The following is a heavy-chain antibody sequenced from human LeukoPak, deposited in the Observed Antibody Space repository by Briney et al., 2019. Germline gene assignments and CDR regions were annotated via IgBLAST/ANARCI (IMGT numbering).Heavy chain of an antibody. CDR3: ASPKEDSDYYFDY. Sequence: SVKVSCKTSGGTFRNYAISWVRQAPGQGLEWMGGIIPLLGRAEYAQRFQGRVTITADESTSTAYLELSILGSEDTAVYYCASPKEDSDYYFDYWGQGTLVTVSS. J-gene: IGHJ4*02. V-gene: IGHV1-69*01. CDR2: IIPLLGRA. CDR1: GGTFRNYA. D-gene: IGHD4-11*01.